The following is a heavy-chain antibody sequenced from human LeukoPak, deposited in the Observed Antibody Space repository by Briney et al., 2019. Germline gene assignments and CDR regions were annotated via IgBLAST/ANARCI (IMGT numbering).Heavy chain of an antibody. CDR1: GFTFSDYY. Sequence: GGSLRLSCAVSGFTFSDYYMSWIRQAPGKGLEWVSYISSSGTTIYYADSVKGRFTISRDNAKNSLYLQMSSLTAEDTAVYYCARAGGWAGPFNYWGQGTLVTVSS. V-gene: IGHV3-11*01. D-gene: IGHD3/OR15-3a*01. J-gene: IGHJ4*02. CDR3: ARAGGWAGPFNY. CDR2: ISSSGTTI.